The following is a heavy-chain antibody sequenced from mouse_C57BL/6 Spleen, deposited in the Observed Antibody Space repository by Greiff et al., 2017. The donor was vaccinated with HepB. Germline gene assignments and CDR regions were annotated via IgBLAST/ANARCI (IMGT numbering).Heavy chain of an antibody. Sequence: VQLKESGPGLVKPSQSLSLTCSVTGYSITSGYYWNWIRQFPGNKLEWMGYISYDGSNNYNPSLKNRISITRDTSKNQFFLKLNSVTTEDTATYYCARVLLRGYFDVWGTGTTVTVSS. CDR2: ISYDGSN. CDR1: GYSITSGYY. D-gene: IGHD1-1*01. CDR3: ARVLLRGYFDV. J-gene: IGHJ1*03. V-gene: IGHV3-6*01.